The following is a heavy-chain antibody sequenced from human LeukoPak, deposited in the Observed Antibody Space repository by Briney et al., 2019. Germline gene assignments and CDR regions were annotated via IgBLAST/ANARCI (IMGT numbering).Heavy chain of an antibody. CDR1: GSSISDTTYY. D-gene: IGHD6-19*01. Sequence: SETLSLTCTVSGSSISDTTYYWGWIRQPPGKGLQWIGSIYYTGSTYYNPSLRSRVTMSVDTSENQFSVKLSSVTAADTGVYYCARRIQGGSGWTFDYWGQGTLVTVAS. CDR2: IYYTGST. CDR3: ARRIQGGSGWTFDY. J-gene: IGHJ4*02. V-gene: IGHV4-39*01.